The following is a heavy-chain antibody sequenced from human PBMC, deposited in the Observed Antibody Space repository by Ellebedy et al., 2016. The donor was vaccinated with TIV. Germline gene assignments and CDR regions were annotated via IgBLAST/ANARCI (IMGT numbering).Heavy chain of an antibody. J-gene: IGHJ4*02. CDR3: TRDQPTVEEVPFDY. D-gene: IGHD4-11*01. Sequence: ASVKVSCKASGYTFSSYGMSWVRQAPGQGLEWMGWISAFNGDTKYAQRFQGRVTLTTDTSTSTAYMEVRSLRTDDTAIYFCTRDQPTVEEVPFDYWGQGTLVTVSS. V-gene: IGHV1-18*04. CDR2: ISAFNGDT. CDR1: GYTFSSYG.